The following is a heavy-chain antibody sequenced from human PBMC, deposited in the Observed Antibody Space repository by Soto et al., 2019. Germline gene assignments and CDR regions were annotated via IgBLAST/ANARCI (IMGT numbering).Heavy chain of an antibody. CDR3: AQVVSGGYLDY. Sequence: SETLSLTCTVSGVSINNYYWTWMRQPTGKRLEWIGAIYYTGSTTYNPSLRSRVTFAVDTSKNQFSLSLTSLPAADPAVYFCAQVVSGGYLDYWGQGTLVTVSS. CDR1: GVSINNYY. D-gene: IGHD1-1*01. V-gene: IGHV4-59*01. CDR2: IYYTGST. J-gene: IGHJ4*02.